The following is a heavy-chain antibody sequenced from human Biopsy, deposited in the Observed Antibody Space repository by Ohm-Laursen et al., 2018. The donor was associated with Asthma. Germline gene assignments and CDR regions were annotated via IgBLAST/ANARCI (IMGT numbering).Heavy chain of an antibody. J-gene: IGHJ2*01. CDR1: GFNLNTYT. V-gene: IGHV3-30*04. CDR3: ARDAGMNLAPGHWSFDL. CDR2: ISYDGKFK. D-gene: IGHD1-14*01. Sequence: SLRLSCAATGFNLNTYTLSWVRQAPGQGLAWLSTISYDGKFKYFADSVKGRFTISRDYSKNTLYLQMNSLRLEDTGVYFCARDAGMNLAPGHWSFDLWGRGTLLTVSS.